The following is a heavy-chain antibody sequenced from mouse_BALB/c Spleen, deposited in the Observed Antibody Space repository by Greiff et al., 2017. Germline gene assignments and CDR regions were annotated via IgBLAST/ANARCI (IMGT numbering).Heavy chain of an antibody. J-gene: IGHJ2*01. CDR3: ARHPLLRLNFDY. CDR2: ISSGGSYT. Sequence: EVKVVESGGDLVKPGGSLKLSCAASGFTFSSYGMSWVRQTPDKRLEWVATISSGGSYTYYPDSVKGRFTISRDNAKNTLYLQMSSLKSEDTAMYYCARHPLLRLNFDYWGQGTTLTVSS. D-gene: IGHD1-2*01. CDR1: GFTFSSYG. V-gene: IGHV5-6*01.